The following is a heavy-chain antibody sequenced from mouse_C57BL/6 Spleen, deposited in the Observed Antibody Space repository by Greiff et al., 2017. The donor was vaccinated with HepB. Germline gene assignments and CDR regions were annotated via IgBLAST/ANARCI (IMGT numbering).Heavy chain of an antibody. J-gene: IGHJ1*03. CDR3: ARSYGSRYFGV. V-gene: IGHV1-69*01. CDR1: GYTFTSYW. CDR2: IDPSDSYT. D-gene: IGHD1-1*01. Sequence: QVQLQQPGAELVMPGASVKLSCKASGYTFTSYWMHWVKQRPGQGLEWIGEIDPSDSYTNYNQKFKGKSTLTVDKSSSTAYMQLSSLTSEDSAVYYCARSYGSRYFGVWGTGTTVTVDS.